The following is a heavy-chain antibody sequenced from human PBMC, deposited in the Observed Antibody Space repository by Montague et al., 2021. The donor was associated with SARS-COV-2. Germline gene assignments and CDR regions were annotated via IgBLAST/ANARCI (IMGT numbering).Heavy chain of an antibody. V-gene: IGHV4-39*01. D-gene: IGHD3-3*01. CDR3: ARGDFGVVIIPYYYYYMDV. Sequence: SETLSLTCTVSGGSISGSNYYWGWIRQPPGKGLEWIGTIHYSGSTYYKPSLKSRVTTSLDTSKNQFSLKLSSVTAADTAVYYCARGDFGVVIIPYYYYYMDVWGKGTTVTVPS. J-gene: IGHJ6*03. CDR1: GGSISGSNYY. CDR2: IHYSGST.